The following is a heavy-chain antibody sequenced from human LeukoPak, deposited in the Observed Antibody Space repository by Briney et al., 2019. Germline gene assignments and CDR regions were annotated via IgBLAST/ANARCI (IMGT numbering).Heavy chain of an antibody. V-gene: IGHV3-20*04. J-gene: IGHJ4*02. Sequence: LPGGSLRLSCAASGFTFSYYSMNWVRQAPGKGLEWVSGINWNGGSTGYADSVKVRFTISRDNAKNSLYLQMNSLRAEDTALYYCARQSGSFFDYWGQGTLVTVSS. D-gene: IGHD1-26*01. CDR3: ARQSGSFFDY. CDR1: GFTFSYYS. CDR2: INWNGGST.